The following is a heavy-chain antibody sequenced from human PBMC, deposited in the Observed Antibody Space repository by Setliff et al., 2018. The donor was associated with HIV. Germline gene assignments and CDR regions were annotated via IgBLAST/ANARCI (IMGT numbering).Heavy chain of an antibody. CDR1: GPGFTNVD. CDR3: ARDHGMWDYGGNFLLREYFHH. J-gene: IGHJ1*01. V-gene: IGHV1-8*01. D-gene: IGHD4-17*01. Sequence: GASVKVSCKASGPGFTNVDIHWLRRATGQGLEWMGWMNPNSGVSGYGQKFQGRVTMTRDTSISTAYMDLSRLRSDDTAVYYCARDHGMWDYGGNFLLREYFHHWGQGTLVTVSS. CDR2: MNPNSGVS.